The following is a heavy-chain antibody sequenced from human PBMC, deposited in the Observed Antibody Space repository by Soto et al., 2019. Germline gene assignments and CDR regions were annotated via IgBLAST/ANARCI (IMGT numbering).Heavy chain of an antibody. D-gene: IGHD2-2*01. CDR1: GYTFTSYG. Sequence: ASVKFSCTASGYTFTSYGLSRVRQAPGQGLEWMGRISAYNYNTNYAQKLQGRVTMTRNTSISAAYMELSSLRSKDTAVYYCAREGLVLVPTTVNSDYYYYAMDVWGQGTTVTVSS. J-gene: IGHJ6*02. V-gene: IGHV1-18*01. CDR3: AREGLVLVPTTVNSDYYYYAMDV. CDR2: ISAYNYNT.